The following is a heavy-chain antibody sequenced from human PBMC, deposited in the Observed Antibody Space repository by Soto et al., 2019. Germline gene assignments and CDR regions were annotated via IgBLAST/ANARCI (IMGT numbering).Heavy chain of an antibody. Sequence: PGGSLRLSCAASGFTFSSHAMSWVRQAPGKGLEWVSAISGSGGSTYYADSVKGRFTISRDNSKNTLYLQMNSLRAEDTAVYYCANGSSSVYAFYIWGQGTMVTVSS. J-gene: IGHJ3*02. D-gene: IGHD6-19*01. CDR3: ANGSSSVYAFYI. CDR2: ISGSGGST. V-gene: IGHV3-23*01. CDR1: GFTFSSHA.